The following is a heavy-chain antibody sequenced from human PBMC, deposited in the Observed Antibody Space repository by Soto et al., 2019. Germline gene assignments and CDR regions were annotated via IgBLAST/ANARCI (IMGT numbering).Heavy chain of an antibody. Sequence: SETLSLTCTVSGGSISSSNWWSWVRQPPGKGLEWIGEIYHSGSTNYNPSLKSRVTISVDKSKNQFSLKLSSVTAADTAVYYCARSPINYYGSGSLDYWGQGTLVT. V-gene: IGHV4-4*02. CDR2: IYHSGST. J-gene: IGHJ4*02. D-gene: IGHD3-10*01. CDR1: GGSISSSNW. CDR3: ARSPINYYGSGSLDY.